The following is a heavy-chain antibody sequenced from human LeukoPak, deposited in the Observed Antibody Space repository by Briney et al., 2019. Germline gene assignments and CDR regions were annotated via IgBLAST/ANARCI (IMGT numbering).Heavy chain of an antibody. Sequence: ASVKVSCKSSGYTFTTHGISWVRQAPGQGLEWMGWISGYNGNTKFAQNVQGRVTLTIDTSTSTVYMDLRSLRSDDTAVYFCASNPVRGFYGMDVWGQGTTVIVSS. D-gene: IGHD3-10*01. V-gene: IGHV1-18*01. CDR2: ISGYNGNT. CDR1: GYTFTTHG. CDR3: ASNPVRGFYGMDV. J-gene: IGHJ6*02.